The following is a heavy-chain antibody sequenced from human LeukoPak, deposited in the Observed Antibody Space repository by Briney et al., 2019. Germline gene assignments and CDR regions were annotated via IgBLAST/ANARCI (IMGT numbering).Heavy chain of an antibody. CDR2: IIPIFGTA. V-gene: IGHV1-69*13. D-gene: IGHD2-2*01. CDR1: GYTFTSYA. Sequence: ASVKVSYKASGYTFTSYAISWVRQAPGQGLEWMGGIIPIFGTANYAQKFQGRVTITADESTSTAYMELSSLRSEDTAVYYCARDHYCSSTSCYGKNWFDPWGQGTLVTVSS. CDR3: ARDHYCSSTSCYGKNWFDP. J-gene: IGHJ5*02.